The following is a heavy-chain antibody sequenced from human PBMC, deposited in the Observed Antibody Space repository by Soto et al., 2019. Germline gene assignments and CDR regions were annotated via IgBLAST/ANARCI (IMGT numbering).Heavy chain of an antibody. D-gene: IGHD1-26*01. Sequence: EVQLVESGGGLVRPGGSLRLSCAASGFTFSYYWIHWVRQAPGKGLVGVSRIHSDGSSTTYADFVKGRFIISRDNARNTVDLQMNSVRVEDTAVYYCARGDRGAFDLWGQGTVVTVSS. J-gene: IGHJ3*01. CDR1: GFTFSYYW. CDR2: IHSDGSST. V-gene: IGHV3-74*01. CDR3: ARGDRGAFDL.